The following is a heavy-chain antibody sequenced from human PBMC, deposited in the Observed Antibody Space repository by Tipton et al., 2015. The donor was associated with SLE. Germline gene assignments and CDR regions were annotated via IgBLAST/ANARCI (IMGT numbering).Heavy chain of an antibody. CDR1: GGSIRSDDYY. J-gene: IGHJ4*02. D-gene: IGHD3-3*01. CDR2: IYYSGSP. CDR3: ASGTLEWSHEPDY. V-gene: IGHV4-39*07. Sequence: TLSLTCTVSGGSIRSDDYYWTWIRQPPGKGLEWIGNIYYSGSPYYNPSLKSRVTISVNTSKNQFSLRLSSVTAADTAMFYCASGTLEWSHEPDYWGQGTLVTVSS.